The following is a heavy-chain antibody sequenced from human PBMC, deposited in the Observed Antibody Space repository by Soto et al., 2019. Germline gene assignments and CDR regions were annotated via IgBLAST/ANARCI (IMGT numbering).Heavy chain of an antibody. V-gene: IGHV3-15*01. Sequence: GGSLRLSCAASGITVSNVWMTWIRQAPGKGLEWVGRIKSKADGSTKEYGTPVKDRFIISRDDSKNTVDLQMHALRTEATAFYHPDTPRPGSHGHSFWGHGALVTVSS. CDR3: DTPRPGSHGHSF. CDR1: GITVSNVW. CDR2: IKSKADGSTK. D-gene: IGHD3-16*01. J-gene: IGHJ4*01.